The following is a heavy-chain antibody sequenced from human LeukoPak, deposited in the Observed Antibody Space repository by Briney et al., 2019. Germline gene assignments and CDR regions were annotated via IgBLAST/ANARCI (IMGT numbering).Heavy chain of an antibody. J-gene: IGHJ6*02. CDR3: AREGGYQYYYAMDV. CDR2: ISYDGSNE. V-gene: IGHV3-30-3*01. D-gene: IGHD3-16*01. CDR1: EFTFDSYA. Sequence: GGSLRLSCAASEFTFDSYAMHWVRQAPGKGLEWVAVISYDGSNEYYTDSVRGRFSISRDNSKNTLYLQMNSLSAEDTAVYYCAREGGYQYYYAMDVWGQGTTVTVSS.